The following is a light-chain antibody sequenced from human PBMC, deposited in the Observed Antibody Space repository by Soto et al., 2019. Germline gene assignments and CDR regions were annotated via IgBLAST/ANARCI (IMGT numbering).Light chain of an antibody. CDR3: QQSYRVPYT. V-gene: IGKV1-39*01. CDR1: QSIGSS. CDR2: GVS. Sequence: IQMTQSPSSLSASVRDRVTITCRASQSIGSSLNWYRQKPGKAPELVIYGVSTLHGGLPSTFSGSGSGTDFTLTINSLRPEDFAVYFCQQSYRVPYTFVQGTTLEIK. J-gene: IGKJ2*01.